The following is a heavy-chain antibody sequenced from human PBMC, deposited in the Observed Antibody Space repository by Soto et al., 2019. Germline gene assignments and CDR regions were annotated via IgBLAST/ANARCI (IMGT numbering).Heavy chain of an antibody. J-gene: IGHJ4*02. CDR2: IHDSGRT. CDR1: GGSLRSDSYY. Sequence: SETLSLTCTVSGGSLRSDSYYWSWLRQPPGGELEWIAYIHDSGRTEYNPSVKSRVTMSVDTSRNQFSLKLTSVTAADTAVYYGARATAARARAVFDFWGQGALVTVSS. V-gene: IGHV4-61*01. D-gene: IGHD6-6*01. CDR3: ARATAARARAVFDF.